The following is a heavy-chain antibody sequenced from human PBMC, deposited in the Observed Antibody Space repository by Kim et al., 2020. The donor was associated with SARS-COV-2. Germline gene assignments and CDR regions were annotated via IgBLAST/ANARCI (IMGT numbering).Heavy chain of an antibody. V-gene: IGHV4-39*01. CDR2: IYYSGST. CDR3: AILYYGPGYFDY. CDR1: GGSISSSSYY. J-gene: IGHJ4*02. Sequence: SETLSLTCTVSGGSISSSSYYWGWIRQPPGKGLEWIGSIYYSGSTYYNPSLKSRVTISVDTSKNQFSLKLSSVTAADTAVYYCAILYYGPGYFDYWGQGTLVTVSS. D-gene: IGHD3-10*01.